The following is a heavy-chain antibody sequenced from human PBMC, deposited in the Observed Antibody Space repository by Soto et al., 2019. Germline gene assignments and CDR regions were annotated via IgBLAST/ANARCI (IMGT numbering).Heavy chain of an antibody. V-gene: IGHV3-30*18. CDR2: ISYDGSNK. Sequence: GGSLRLSCAASGFTFSSYGMHWVRQAPGKGLEWVAVISYDGSNKYYADSVKGRFTISRDNSKNTLYLQMNSLRAEDTAVYYCAKERSRDSFYGMDVWGQGTTVTVSS. CDR3: AKERSRDSFYGMDV. J-gene: IGHJ6*02. D-gene: IGHD2-21*01. CDR1: GFTFSSYG.